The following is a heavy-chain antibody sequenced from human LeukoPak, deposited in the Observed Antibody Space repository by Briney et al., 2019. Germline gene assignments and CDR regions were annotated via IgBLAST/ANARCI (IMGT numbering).Heavy chain of an antibody. Sequence: GGSLRLSCVTSGFTFSRFGMTWVRQPPGKGLEWVANIKKDGSEKYYPDSVKGRFTISRDNAKNSLYLQLNSLRAEDTAVYYCARAQGYFDLWGQGTLVSVSS. CDR1: GFTFSRFG. V-gene: IGHV3-7*01. CDR2: IKKDGSEK. CDR3: ARAQGYFDL. J-gene: IGHJ4*02.